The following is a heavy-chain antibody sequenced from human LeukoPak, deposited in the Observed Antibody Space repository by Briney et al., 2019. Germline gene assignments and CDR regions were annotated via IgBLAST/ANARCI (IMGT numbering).Heavy chain of an antibody. Sequence: GASVKVSCKPSGYTFTSYYIHWVRQAPGQGLEWMGVISPSAGSTGYAQKSQGRVTMTKDTSTSTVYMELSSLRFEDTAVYYCARGIQIWTQDPPLLGWFDPWGQGTMVTVSS. CDR3: ARGIQIWTQDPPLLGWFDP. CDR2: ISPSAGST. J-gene: IGHJ5*02. D-gene: IGHD5-18*01. V-gene: IGHV1-46*01. CDR1: GYTFTSYY.